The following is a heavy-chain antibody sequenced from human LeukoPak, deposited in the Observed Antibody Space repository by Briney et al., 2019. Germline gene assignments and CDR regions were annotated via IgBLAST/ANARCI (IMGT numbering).Heavy chain of an antibody. J-gene: IGHJ4*02. Sequence: SETLSLTCTVSGGSISSGGYYWSWIRQHPGKGLEWIGYIYYSGSTYYNPSLKSRVTISVDTSKNQFSLKLSSVTAADTAVYYCARHSRWSKWSESTPGYFDYWGQGTLVTVSS. CDR2: IYYSGST. CDR1: GGSISSGGYY. CDR3: ARHSRWSKWSESTPGYFDY. V-gene: IGHV4-31*03. D-gene: IGHD2-15*01.